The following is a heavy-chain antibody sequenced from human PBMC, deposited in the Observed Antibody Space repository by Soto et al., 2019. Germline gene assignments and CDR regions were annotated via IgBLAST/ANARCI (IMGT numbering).Heavy chain of an antibody. Sequence: QVQLVESGGGVVQPGRSLRLSCAASGFTFSSYAMHWVRQAPGKGLEWVAVISYDGSNKYYADSVKGRFTISRDNSKNTLYLQMNSLRAEDTSVSYCARVPTVVTTAYYFDYWGQGTLVTVSS. CDR3: ARVPTVVTTAYYFDY. V-gene: IGHV3-30-3*01. CDR1: GFTFSSYA. J-gene: IGHJ4*02. CDR2: ISYDGSNK. D-gene: IGHD4-17*01.